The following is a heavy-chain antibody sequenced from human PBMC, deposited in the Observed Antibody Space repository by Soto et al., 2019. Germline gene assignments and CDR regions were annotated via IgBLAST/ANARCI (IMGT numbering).Heavy chain of an antibody. CDR1: GGSFSGYY. J-gene: IGHJ6*03. V-gene: IGHV4-34*01. Sequence: SETLSLTCAVYGGSFSGYYWSWIRQPPGKGLEWIGEINHSGSTNYNPSLKSRVTISVDTSKNQFSLKLSSVTAADTAVYYCARGQKQLVIYYYYYMDVWGKGTTVTVSS. CDR2: INHSGST. D-gene: IGHD6-6*01. CDR3: ARGQKQLVIYYYYYMDV.